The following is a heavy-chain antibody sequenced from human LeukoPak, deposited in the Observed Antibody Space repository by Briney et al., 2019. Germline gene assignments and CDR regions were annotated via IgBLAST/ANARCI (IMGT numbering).Heavy chain of an antibody. Sequence: SETLSLTCTVSGGSISSYYWSWIRQPAGKGLEWIGRIYTSGSTNYNPSLKSRVTISVDKSKNQFSLKLSSVTAADTAVYYCALGVDSSSCSDAFDIWGQGTMVTVSS. CDR2: IYTSGST. D-gene: IGHD6-13*01. V-gene: IGHV4-4*07. CDR3: ALGVDSSSCSDAFDI. CDR1: GGSISSYY. J-gene: IGHJ3*02.